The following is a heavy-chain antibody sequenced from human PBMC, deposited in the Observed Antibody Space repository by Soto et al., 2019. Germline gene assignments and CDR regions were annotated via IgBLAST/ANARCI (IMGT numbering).Heavy chain of an antibody. V-gene: IGHV3-48*03. J-gene: IGHJ5*02. CDR2: ISHTDRLT. Sequence: EVQLAESGGDLVQPGGSVRLSCVGSGFTFSYYEMNWVRKAPGKGLERVAFISHTDRLTHYPDSVKGRFTISRDNAKNSLYLDMTSLRVEDTAVYYCARDTGRASADLWGQGTLVTVSS. CDR3: ARDTGRASADL. D-gene: IGHD6-13*01. CDR1: GFTFSYYE.